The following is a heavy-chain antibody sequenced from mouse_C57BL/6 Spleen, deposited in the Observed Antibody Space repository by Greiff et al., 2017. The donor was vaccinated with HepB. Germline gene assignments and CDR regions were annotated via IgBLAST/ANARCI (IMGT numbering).Heavy chain of an antibody. V-gene: IGHV14-4*01. CDR1: GFNIKDDY. D-gene: IGHD1-1*01. Sequence: EVQLQQSGAELVRPGASVKLSCTASGFNIKDDYMHWVKQRPEQGLEWIGWIDPENGDTEYASKFQGKATITADTSSNTAYLQLSSLTSEDTAVYYCTPKPFIRAMDYWGQGTSVTGSS. CDR3: TPKPFIRAMDY. J-gene: IGHJ4*01. CDR2: IDPENGDT.